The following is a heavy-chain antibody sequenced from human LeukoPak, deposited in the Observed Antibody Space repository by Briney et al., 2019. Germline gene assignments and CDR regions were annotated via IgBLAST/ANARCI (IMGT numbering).Heavy chain of an antibody. CDR2: ISGSGGSK. J-gene: IGHJ3*02. CDR3: AKDLGIPIFGVVQDAFDI. V-gene: IGHV3-23*01. D-gene: IGHD3-3*01. CDR1: GFTFSSYA. Sequence: GGSLRLSCAASGFTFSSYAMSWVRQAPGKGLEWVSAISGSGGSKYYADSVKGRFTISRDNSKNTLYLQMNSLRAEDPALYYCAKDLGIPIFGVVQDAFDIWGQGTMVTVSS.